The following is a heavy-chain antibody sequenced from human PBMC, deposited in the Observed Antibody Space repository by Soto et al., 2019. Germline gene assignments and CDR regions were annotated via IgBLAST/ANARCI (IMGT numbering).Heavy chain of an antibody. Sequence: SETLSLTCTVSGGSISSSSYYWGWIRQPPGKGLEWIGSIYYSGSTYYNPSLKSRVTISVDTSKNQFSLKLSSVTAADTAVYYCARRSAGAEITPPYYYYYMDGWGKGTTVTVAS. CDR3: ARRSAGAEITPPYYYYYMDG. CDR2: IYYSGST. V-gene: IGHV4-39*01. D-gene: IGHD6-19*01. J-gene: IGHJ6*03. CDR1: GGSISSSSYY.